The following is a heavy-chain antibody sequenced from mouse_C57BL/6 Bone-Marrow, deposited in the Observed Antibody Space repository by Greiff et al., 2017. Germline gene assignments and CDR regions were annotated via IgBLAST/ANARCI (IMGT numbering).Heavy chain of an antibody. CDR3: ARDEATVVAYYFDY. D-gene: IGHD1-1*01. CDR2: ISDGGSYT. V-gene: IGHV5-4*01. Sequence: EVQVVESGGGLVKPGGSLKLSCAASGFTFSSYAMSWVRQTPEKRLEWVATISDGGSYTYYPDNVKGRFTISRDNAKNNLYLQMSHLKSEDTAMYYCARDEATVVAYYFDYWGQGTTLTVSS. J-gene: IGHJ2*01. CDR1: GFTFSSYA.